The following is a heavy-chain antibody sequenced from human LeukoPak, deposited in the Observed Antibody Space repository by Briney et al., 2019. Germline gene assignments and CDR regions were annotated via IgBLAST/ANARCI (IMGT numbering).Heavy chain of an antibody. Sequence: GGSLRLSCTASGFTFGDFAMSWVRQAPGKGLKWVGIIRSKAYSGTTEYAASVKGRFTISRDNSKNIAYLQMNSLKIEDTAVYYCTRGIVWGSDRGAWGQGTLVTVSS. CDR2: IRSKAYSGTT. D-gene: IGHD3-16*01. J-gene: IGHJ5*02. V-gene: IGHV3-49*04. CDR3: TRGIVWGSDRGA. CDR1: GFTFGDFA.